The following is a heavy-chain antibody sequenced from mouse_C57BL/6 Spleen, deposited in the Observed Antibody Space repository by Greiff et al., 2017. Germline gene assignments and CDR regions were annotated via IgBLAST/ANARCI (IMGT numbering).Heavy chain of an antibody. Sequence: EVKLMESEGGLVQPGSSMKLSCTASGFTFSDYYMAWVRQVPEKGLEWVANINYDGSSTYYLDSLKSRFIISRDNAKNILYLQMSSLKSEDTATYYCARGLGREFDYWRQGTTLTVSS. V-gene: IGHV5-16*01. D-gene: IGHD4-1*01. CDR2: INYDGSST. CDR3: ARGLGREFDY. CDR1: GFTFSDYY. J-gene: IGHJ2*01.